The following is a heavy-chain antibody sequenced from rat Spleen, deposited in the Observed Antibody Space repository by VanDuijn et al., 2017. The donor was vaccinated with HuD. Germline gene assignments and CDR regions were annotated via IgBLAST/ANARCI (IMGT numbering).Heavy chain of an antibody. D-gene: IGHD1-1*01. V-gene: IGHV2-63*01. CDR1: GFSLTSYI. J-gene: IGHJ2*01. CDR2: MRYNGDT. CDR3: TRDPITTRDYFDY. Sequence: QVQLKESGPGLVQPSQTLSLTCTVSGFSLTSYIVHWVRQPPGKGLEWMGRMRYNGDTSYNSALKSRLSISRDTSKSQVFLKMNSLQTEDTAIYFCTRDPITTRDYFDYWGQGVMVTVSS.